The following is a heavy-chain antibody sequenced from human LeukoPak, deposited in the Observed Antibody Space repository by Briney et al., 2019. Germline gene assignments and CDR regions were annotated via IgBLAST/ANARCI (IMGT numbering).Heavy chain of an antibody. CDR1: GGTFSSYA. CDR3: ARGRRDELVFDY. D-gene: IGHD3-10*01. CDR2: IIPIFGTA. J-gene: IGHJ4*02. Sequence: SVKLSCKASGGTFSSYAISWVRQAPGQGLEWMGRIIPIFGTANYAEKFQGRVTITTDKAKSTAYMELSSLRSEDTAVYYCARGRRDELVFDYWGQGTLVTVSS. V-gene: IGHV1-69*05.